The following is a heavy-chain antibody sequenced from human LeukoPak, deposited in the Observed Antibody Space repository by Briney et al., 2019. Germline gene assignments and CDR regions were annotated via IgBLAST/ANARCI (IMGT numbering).Heavy chain of an antibody. CDR2: IKQDGSEK. J-gene: IGHJ4*02. Sequence: PGGSLRLSCAASGFTFTTYWMSWVRQAPGKGLEWVANIKQDGSEKYYMDTVKGRVTLSRDNAKNSLYLQKNTLRAEDTAVYDWARSPGGGDYTSDFFDYWGQGTLVTVSS. D-gene: IGHD4-17*01. CDR1: GFTFTTYW. V-gene: IGHV3-7*01. CDR3: ARSPGGGDYTSDFFDY.